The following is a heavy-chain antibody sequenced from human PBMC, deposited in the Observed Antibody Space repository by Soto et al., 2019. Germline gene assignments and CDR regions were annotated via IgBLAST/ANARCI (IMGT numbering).Heavy chain of an antibody. J-gene: IGHJ4*02. CDR1: GFSLTTDGVG. CDR2: IYWDDDE. CDR3: AHSRNLITGYAQVGDFDY. V-gene: IGHV2-5*02. D-gene: IGHD3-10*01. Sequence: QITLKESGPTLVKPTQTLTLTCSFSGFSLTTDGVGVGWVRQPPGESLEWLALIYWDDDERYSPSLKTRLTITKDPSKNQVVLIMTNMAPVDTATYYCAHSRNLITGYAQVGDFDYWGQGTLVTVSS.